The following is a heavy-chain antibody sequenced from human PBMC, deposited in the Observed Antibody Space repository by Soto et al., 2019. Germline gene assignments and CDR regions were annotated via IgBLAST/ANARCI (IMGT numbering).Heavy chain of an antibody. CDR1: GFTFSSYW. Sequence: GGSLRLSCAASGFTFSSYWMSWVRQAPGKGLEWVANIKQDGSEKYYVDSVKGRFTISRDNAKNSLYLQMNSLRAEDTAVYYCARHGGANYYYYMDVWGKGTTVTVSS. V-gene: IGHV3-7*01. CDR3: ARHGGANYYYYMDV. D-gene: IGHD2-15*01. CDR2: IKQDGSEK. J-gene: IGHJ6*03.